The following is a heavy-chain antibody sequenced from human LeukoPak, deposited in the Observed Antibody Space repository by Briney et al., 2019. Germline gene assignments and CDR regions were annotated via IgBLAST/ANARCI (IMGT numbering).Heavy chain of an antibody. J-gene: IGHJ4*02. CDR2: IYYSGST. Sequence: MPSETLSLTCTVSGGSIRSYYWSWIRQPPGKGLEWIGYIYYSGSTNYNPSLKSRVSVSVDTSKNQFSLKLSSVTAADTAVYYCARTGSTVTMPYPSDHWGQGTLVTVSS. CDR1: GGSIRSYY. D-gene: IGHD4-17*01. CDR3: ARTGSTVTMPYPSDH. V-gene: IGHV4-59*01.